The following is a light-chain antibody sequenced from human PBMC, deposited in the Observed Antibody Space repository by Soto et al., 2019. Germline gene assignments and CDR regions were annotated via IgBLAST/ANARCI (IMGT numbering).Light chain of an antibody. V-gene: IGKV3-11*01. J-gene: IGKJ3*01. Sequence: EIVLTQSPATLYLSPGERATLSCRASQSVSSYLAWYQQKPGQAPRLLIYDASNRATGIPARFSGSGSGTDFTLTTSSLEPEDFAVYYCQQRSNWPPFTLGPGTKVDIK. CDR3: QQRSNWPPFT. CDR2: DAS. CDR1: QSVSSY.